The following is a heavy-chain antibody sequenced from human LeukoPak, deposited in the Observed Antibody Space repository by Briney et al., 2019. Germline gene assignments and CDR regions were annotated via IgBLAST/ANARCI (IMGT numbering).Heavy chain of an antibody. CDR2: INPSGGST. CDR1: GYTFTSYY. Sequence: GASVKVSCKASGYTFTSYYMHWVRQAPGQGLEWMGIINPSGGSTSYAQKFQGRVTMTRDTSTSTVYMELSSLRSEDTAVYYCARGLNGLSRITMVRGVIVGDAFDIWGQGTMVTVSS. J-gene: IGHJ3*02. CDR3: ARGLNGLSRITMVRGVIVGDAFDI. D-gene: IGHD3-10*01. V-gene: IGHV1-46*01.